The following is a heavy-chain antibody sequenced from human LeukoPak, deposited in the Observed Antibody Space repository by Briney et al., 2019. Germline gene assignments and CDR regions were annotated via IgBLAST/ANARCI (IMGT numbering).Heavy chain of an antibody. V-gene: IGHV4-39*02. J-gene: IGHJ4*02. D-gene: IGHD3-22*01. CDR2: IYYSGST. Sequence: SETLSLTCTVSGDSISSSNYYWGWIRQPPGKGLEWIGSIYYSGSTYYNPSLKSRVTISVDTSKNQFSLNLSSVTAADTAVYYCARDRYDRSGYYDYWGQETLVTVSS. CDR3: ARDRYDRSGYYDY. CDR1: GDSISSSNYY.